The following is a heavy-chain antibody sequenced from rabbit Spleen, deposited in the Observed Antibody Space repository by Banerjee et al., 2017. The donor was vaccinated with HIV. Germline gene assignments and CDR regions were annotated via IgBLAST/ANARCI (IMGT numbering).Heavy chain of an antibody. CDR1: GVSFSGSSY. Sequence: QEQLEESGGDLVKPGASLTLTCTASGVSFSGSSYMCWVRQAPGKGLEWIACIDGGTSGFTYFASWAKGRFTISKTSSTTVTLQMTSLTAADTATYFCARDTSSSFSSYGMDLWGPGTLVTV. J-gene: IGHJ6*01. V-gene: IGHV1S45*01. CDR2: IDGGTSGFT. D-gene: IGHD1-1*01. CDR3: ARDTSSSFSSYGMDL.